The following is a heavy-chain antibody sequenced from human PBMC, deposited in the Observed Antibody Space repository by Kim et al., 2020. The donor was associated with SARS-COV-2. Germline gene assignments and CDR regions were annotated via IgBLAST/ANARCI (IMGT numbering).Heavy chain of an antibody. CDR2: INTNTGNP. D-gene: IGHD3-22*01. CDR3: ARDFKERADYYDSSGYYHYYYMDV. CDR1: GYTFTSYA. Sequence: ASVKVSCKASGYTFTSYAMNWVRQAPGQGLEWMGWINTNTGNPTYAQGFTGRFVFSLDTSVSTAYLQISSLKAEDTAVYYCARDFKERADYYDSSGYYHYYYMDVWGKGTTVTVSS. J-gene: IGHJ6*03. V-gene: IGHV7-4-1*02.